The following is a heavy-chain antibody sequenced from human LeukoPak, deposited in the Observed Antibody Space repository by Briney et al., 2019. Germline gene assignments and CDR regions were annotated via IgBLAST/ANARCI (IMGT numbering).Heavy chain of an antibody. Sequence: ASVKVSCRASGYTFSNYDISWVRQASGQGLEWLGRISADSGDTSYAQEFQGRVTMTTDTSTRTVYMELWSLRSDDTAVYYCASSVSSWYGDWGPGTQVTVS. CDR3: ASSVSSWYGD. CDR1: GYTFSNYD. V-gene: IGHV1-18*01. J-gene: IGHJ4*02. CDR2: ISADSGDT. D-gene: IGHD6-13*01.